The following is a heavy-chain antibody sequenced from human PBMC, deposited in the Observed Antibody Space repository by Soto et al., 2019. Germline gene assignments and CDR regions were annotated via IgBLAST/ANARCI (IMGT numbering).Heavy chain of an antibody. D-gene: IGHD2-2*01. Sequence: PGGSLRLSCAASGFTFSSYGMHWVRQAPGKGLEWVAVISYDGSNKYYADSVKGRFTISRDNSKNTLYLQMNSLRAEDTAVYYCAKDIVVVPAAHMDVWGQGTTVTVSS. CDR3: AKDIVVVPAAHMDV. CDR1: GFTFSSYG. CDR2: ISYDGSNK. V-gene: IGHV3-30*18. J-gene: IGHJ6*02.